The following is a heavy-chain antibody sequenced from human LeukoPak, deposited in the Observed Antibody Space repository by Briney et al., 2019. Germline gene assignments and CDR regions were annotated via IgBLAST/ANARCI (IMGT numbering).Heavy chain of an antibody. Sequence: PGGSLRLSCAASGFTFSDYYMSWIRQAPGKGLEWIGEINHSGSTNYNPSLKSRVTISVDTSKNQFSLKLSSVTAAGTAVYYCALIKYGGYVGYWGQGTLVTVSS. CDR1: GFTFSDYY. CDR3: ALIKYGGYVGY. CDR2: INHSGST. V-gene: IGHV4-34*08. J-gene: IGHJ4*02. D-gene: IGHD5-12*01.